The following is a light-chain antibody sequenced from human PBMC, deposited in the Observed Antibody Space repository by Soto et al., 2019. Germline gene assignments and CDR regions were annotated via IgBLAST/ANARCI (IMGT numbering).Light chain of an antibody. CDR1: QGIYKY. Sequence: DIQTTQSPSSRAASVGIVVISGGRASQGIYKYLAWYQQKPGKVPKVLIYGASTLQSGVPSRFSGAGSGTNFTLTIRSLQPEDVATYYCQKYHSAPWTFGQGTKVDIK. CDR2: GAS. CDR3: QKYHSAPWT. J-gene: IGKJ1*01. V-gene: IGKV1-27*01.